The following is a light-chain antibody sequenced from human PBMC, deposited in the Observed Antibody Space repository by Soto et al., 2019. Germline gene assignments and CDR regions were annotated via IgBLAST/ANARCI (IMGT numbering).Light chain of an antibody. CDR2: DAS. CDR1: QSVSSY. CDR3: QQRSNWPLT. J-gene: IGKJ4*01. V-gene: IGKV3-11*01. Sequence: EIVLTQSPATLSLSPGERAALSCRASQSVSSYLAWYQHIPGQAPRLLIYDASNRATGIPARFSGSGSGTDFTLTISSLEPEDFAVYYGQQRSNWPLTFGGGTKVEIK.